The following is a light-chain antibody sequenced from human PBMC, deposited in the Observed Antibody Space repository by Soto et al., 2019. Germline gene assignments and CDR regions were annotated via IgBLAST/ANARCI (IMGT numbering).Light chain of an antibody. J-gene: IGLJ1*01. Sequence: QSVLTQQPSVSGAPGQRFTISCTGSSSNIGSTYDVQWYQQLPGTAPKLLIHGNTNRPSGVPDRFSGSKSGTSASLAITGLQADDEADYYCQSYDDSLSVHYVFGTGTKLTVL. CDR1: SSNIGSTYD. CDR3: QSYDDSLSVHYV. CDR2: GNT. V-gene: IGLV1-40*01.